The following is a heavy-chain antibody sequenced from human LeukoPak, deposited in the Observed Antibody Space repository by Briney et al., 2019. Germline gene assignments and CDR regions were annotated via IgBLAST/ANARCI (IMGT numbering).Heavy chain of an antibody. V-gene: IGHV4-31*03. J-gene: IGHJ5*02. CDR2: IYHSGST. Sequence: SETLSLTCTVSGGSITSGDYYWNWIRQQPGMGLEWIGYIYHSGSTYYNPSLKSRVTISVDTSKNQFSLKLSSVTAADTAVYYCASLVVVAANGWFDPWGQGTLVTVSS. CDR3: ASLVVVAANGWFDP. CDR1: GGSITSGDYY. D-gene: IGHD2-15*01.